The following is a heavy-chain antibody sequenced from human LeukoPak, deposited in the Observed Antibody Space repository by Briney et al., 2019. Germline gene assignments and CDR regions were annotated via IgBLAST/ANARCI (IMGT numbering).Heavy chain of an antibody. CDR3: ARGPTALLNFDY. CDR1: GYSFTGYY. CDR2: IIPILGIA. J-gene: IGHJ4*02. V-gene: IGHV1-69*04. Sequence: SVKVSCKASGYSFTGYYLHWVRQAPGQGLEWMGRIIPILGIANYAQKFQGRVTITADKSTSTAYMELSSLRSEDTAVYYCARGPTALLNFDYWGQGTLVTVSS.